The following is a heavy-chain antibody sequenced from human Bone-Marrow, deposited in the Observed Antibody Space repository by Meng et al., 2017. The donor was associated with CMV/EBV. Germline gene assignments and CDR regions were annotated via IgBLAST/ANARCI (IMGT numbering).Heavy chain of an antibody. CDR3: ARYTTSGSYYDY. D-gene: IGHD1-26*01. CDR2: IYHSGSA. Sequence: CAVSGGSISSSKWWSWLRQPSGKGLEWIGEIYHSGSADYNPSLKSRVTISVDKSKNQFSLRLSSVTAADTAVYYCARYTTSGSYYDYWGQGTLVTVSS. CDR1: GGSISSSKW. V-gene: IGHV4-4*02. J-gene: IGHJ4*02.